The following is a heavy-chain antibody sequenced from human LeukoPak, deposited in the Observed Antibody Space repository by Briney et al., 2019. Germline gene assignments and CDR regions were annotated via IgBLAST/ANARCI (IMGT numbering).Heavy chain of an antibody. CDR3: AKSGYSGSYNLWNYFDY. Sequence: GGSLRLSCAASGFTVSSNYMSWVRQAPGRGLEWVATVKQDGSERYYVDSVKGRFTISRDNSKNTLYLQMNSLRAEDTSMYYCAKSGYSGSYNLWNYFDYWGQGTLVTFSS. CDR2: VKQDGSER. D-gene: IGHD1-26*01. J-gene: IGHJ4*02. V-gene: IGHV3-7*02. CDR1: GFTVSSNY.